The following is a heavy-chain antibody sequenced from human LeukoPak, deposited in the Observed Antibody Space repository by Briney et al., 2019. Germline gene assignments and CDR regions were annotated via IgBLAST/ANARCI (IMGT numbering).Heavy chain of an antibody. D-gene: IGHD6-13*01. CDR2: INPSGGST. J-gene: IGHJ5*02. CDR1: GYTFTSYY. Sequence: ASVKVSCKASGYTFTSYYMHWVRQAPGQGLEWMGIINPSGGSTSYAQKFQGRVIMTRDTSTSTVYMELSSLRSEDTAVYFCARVLAAADTDDRFDPWGQGTLVTVSS. V-gene: IGHV1-46*01. CDR3: ARVLAAADTDDRFDP.